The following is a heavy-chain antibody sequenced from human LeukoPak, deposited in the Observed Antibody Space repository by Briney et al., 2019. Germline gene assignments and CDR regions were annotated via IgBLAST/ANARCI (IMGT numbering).Heavy chain of an antibody. Sequence: SEILSLTCAVSGGSFSGYYWSWIRQPPGKGLEWIGEINHSGSTNYNPSLKSRVTISVDTSKNQFSLKLSSVTAADTAVYYCARALPRYDILTGYYIGGWFDPWGQGTLVTVSS. CDR3: ARALPRYDILTGYYIGGWFDP. CDR1: GGSFSGYY. D-gene: IGHD3-9*01. V-gene: IGHV4-34*01. CDR2: INHSGST. J-gene: IGHJ5*02.